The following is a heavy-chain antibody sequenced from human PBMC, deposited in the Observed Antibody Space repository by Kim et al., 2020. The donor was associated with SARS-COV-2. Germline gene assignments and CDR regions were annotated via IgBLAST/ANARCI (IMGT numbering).Heavy chain of an antibody. Sequence: STVYADTGKGPFTISRDNSKNMLFLQMDSLKIGDTAVYYCAREPARRADYWGQGTLVTVSS. V-gene: IGHV3-53*01. D-gene: IGHD1-1*01. J-gene: IGHJ4*02. CDR2: ST. CDR3: AREPARRADY.